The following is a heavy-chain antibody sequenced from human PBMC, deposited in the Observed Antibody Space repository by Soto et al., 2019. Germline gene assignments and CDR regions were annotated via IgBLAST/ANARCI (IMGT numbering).Heavy chain of an antibody. Sequence: EVQLVESGGGLVQPGGSLRLSCAASGFTFSSYWMSWVRQAPGKGLEWVANIKQDGSEKYYVDSVKGRFTISRDNAKNSLYLQMNSLRAEDTAVYYCARVGSYYDFWSGYYGGGLYYYYGMDVWGQGTTVTVSS. D-gene: IGHD3-3*01. CDR1: GFTFSSYW. J-gene: IGHJ6*02. CDR3: ARVGSYYDFWSGYYGGGLYYYYGMDV. V-gene: IGHV3-7*01. CDR2: IKQDGSEK.